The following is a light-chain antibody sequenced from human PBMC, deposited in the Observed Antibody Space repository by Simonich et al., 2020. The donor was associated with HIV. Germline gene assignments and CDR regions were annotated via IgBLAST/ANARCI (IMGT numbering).Light chain of an antibody. J-gene: IGKJ4*01. CDR1: QSILYSSNNKNY. CDR3: QQYYSTPLT. CDR2: WAS. V-gene: IGKV4-1*01. Sequence: DIVMTQSPDSLAVSLGERATINCKSSQSILYSSNNKNYLAWYQQKPGQPPKLLIYWASTRESGVPDRFSGSGSETDFTLTISSLQAEDVATYYCQQYYSTPLTFGGGTKVEIE.